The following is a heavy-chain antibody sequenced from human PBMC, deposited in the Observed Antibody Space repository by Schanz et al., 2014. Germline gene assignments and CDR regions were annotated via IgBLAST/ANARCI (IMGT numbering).Heavy chain of an antibody. CDR3: AKDISDTSGKDDY. D-gene: IGHD3-22*01. V-gene: IGHV3-23*04. CDR2: ISGTGGDDT. CDR1: GFTFSSYG. J-gene: IGHJ4*02. Sequence: EVQLVESGGGVVQPGRSLRLSCAASGFTFSSYGMHWVRQAPGKGLLWVSSISGTGGDDTYYADSVKGRFTISRDNSKNTLFLQMNSLRVEDSAIYYCAKDISDTSGKDDYWGQGTLVTVSS.